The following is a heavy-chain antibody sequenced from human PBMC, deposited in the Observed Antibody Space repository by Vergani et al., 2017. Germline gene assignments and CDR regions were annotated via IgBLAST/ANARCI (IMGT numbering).Heavy chain of an antibody. CDR3: PRHTTYTDS. D-gene: IGHD1-1*01. CDR2: IYPADSDT. V-gene: IGHV5-51*01. J-gene: IGHJ4*02. CDR1: EYSFGNYW. Sequence: EVELVQSGPEMRKPGESLKISCKGSEYSFGNYWISWVRQMPGKGLEWMGIIYPADSDTRYSPSFQGQVTITADKSISTAFLQWDSLKASDTALYYCPRHTTYTDSWGQGTLVTVSS.